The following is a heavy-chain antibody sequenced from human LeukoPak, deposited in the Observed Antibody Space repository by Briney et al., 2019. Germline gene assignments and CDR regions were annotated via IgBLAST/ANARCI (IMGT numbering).Heavy chain of an antibody. J-gene: IGHJ4*02. D-gene: IGHD3-22*01. V-gene: IGHV4-34*01. CDR1: GGPFSGYY. CDR2: INHSGST. CDR3: ARGIPRGHYYDSSGYRFDY. Sequence: SETLSLTCAVYGGPFSGYYWSWIRQPPGKGREWIGEINHSGSTNYNPSLKSRVTISVDTSKNQFSLKLSSVTAADTAVYYCARGIPRGHYYDSSGYRFDYWGQGTMVTVSS.